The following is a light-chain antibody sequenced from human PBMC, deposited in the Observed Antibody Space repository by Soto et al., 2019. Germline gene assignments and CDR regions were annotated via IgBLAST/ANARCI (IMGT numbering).Light chain of an antibody. CDR2: GAS. CDR3: QQYGSSPLT. J-gene: IGKJ4*01. V-gene: IGKV3-20*01. CDR1: QTVISSY. Sequence: EIVLTQSPGTLSLSPGERTTLSCRASQTVISSYLAWYQQKPGQAPRLLISGASSRATGVPDRFSGSGSGTDFTLTIIKLEPEDFAVYFCQQYGSSPLTFGGGTKVEIK.